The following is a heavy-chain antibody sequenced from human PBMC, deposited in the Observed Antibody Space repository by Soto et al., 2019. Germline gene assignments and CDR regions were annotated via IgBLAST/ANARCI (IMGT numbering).Heavy chain of an antibody. CDR1: GYSISSGYY. D-gene: IGHD1-7*01. Sequence: SETLSLTCTVSGYSISSGYYWGWIRQPPGKGLEWIGSIYHSGSTYYNPSLKSRVTISVDTSKNQFSLKLSSVTAADTAVYYCATKVELRRWFDPWGQGTLVTVS. CDR3: ATKVELRRWFDP. J-gene: IGHJ5*02. V-gene: IGHV4-38-2*02. CDR2: IYHSGST.